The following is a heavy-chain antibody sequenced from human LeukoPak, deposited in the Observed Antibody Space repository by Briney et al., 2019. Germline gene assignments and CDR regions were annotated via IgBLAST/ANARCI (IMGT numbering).Heavy chain of an antibody. Sequence: GGSLKLSCAAFGFTFSSYAMSWVRQAPGKGLEWVSAISGSGGSTYYADSVKGRFTISRDNSKNTLYLQMNSLRAEDTAVYYCAKSIEMATMNDAFDIWGQGTMVTVSS. J-gene: IGHJ3*02. D-gene: IGHD5-24*01. CDR2: ISGSGGST. V-gene: IGHV3-23*01. CDR1: GFTFSSYA. CDR3: AKSIEMATMNDAFDI.